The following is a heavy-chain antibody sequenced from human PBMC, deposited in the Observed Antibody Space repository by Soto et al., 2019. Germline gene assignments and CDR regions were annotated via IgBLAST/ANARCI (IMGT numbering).Heavy chain of an antibody. CDR1: GFPFTTYG. D-gene: IGHD3-10*01. CDR2: ISYDGSNK. V-gene: IGHV3-30*03. Sequence: QVQLVESGGGVVQPGRSLRLSCAASGFPFTTYGMHWVREGPGKGLEWVAVISYDGSNKYYADSVKGRFTISRDHSKNTLYLQINSLRPEDTALYYCVGGQYYFDYRGQGTLVTVSS. CDR3: VGGQYYFDY. J-gene: IGHJ4*02.